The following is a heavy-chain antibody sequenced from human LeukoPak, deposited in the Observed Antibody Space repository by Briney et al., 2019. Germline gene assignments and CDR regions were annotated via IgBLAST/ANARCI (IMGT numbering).Heavy chain of an antibody. V-gene: IGHV3-30*18. D-gene: IGHD3-22*01. CDR3: AKTDSRHAFDI. J-gene: IGHJ3*02. CDR2: ISYDGSNK. Sequence: PGGSLRLSCAASGFTFSSYGMHWVRQAPGQGLEWVAVISYDGSNKYYADSVKGRFTISRDNSKNTLYLQMNSLRAEDTAVYYCAKTDSRHAFDIWGQGTMVTVSS. CDR1: GFTFSSYG.